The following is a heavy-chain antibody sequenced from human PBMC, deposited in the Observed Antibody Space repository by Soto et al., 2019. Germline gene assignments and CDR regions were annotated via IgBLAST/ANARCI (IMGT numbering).Heavy chain of an antibody. CDR2: IVVGSGNT. CDR3: AADARLDYYGSGSYKYYMDV. D-gene: IGHD3-10*01. CDR1: GFTFTSSA. Sequence: SVKVSCKASGFTFTSSAMQWVRQARGQRLEWIGWIVVGSGNTNYAQKLQERVTITRDMSTSTAYMELSSLRSEDTAVYYCAADARLDYYGSGSYKYYMDVWGKGTTVTVSS. J-gene: IGHJ6*03. V-gene: IGHV1-58*02.